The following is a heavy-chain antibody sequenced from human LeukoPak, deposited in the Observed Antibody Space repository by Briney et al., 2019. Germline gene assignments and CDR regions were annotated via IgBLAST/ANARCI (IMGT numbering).Heavy chain of an antibody. V-gene: IGHV1-46*01. Sequence: ASVKVSCKASGYTFTRYYMHWVRQAPGQGLEWMGIISPSGASTSYAQKFQGRVTMTRDTSTSTVYMELSSLRSEDTAVYYCTRGGYAGPRVAFDYWGQGTLVTVSS. CDR3: TRGGYAGPRVAFDY. D-gene: IGHD1-1*01. CDR2: ISPSGAST. J-gene: IGHJ4*02. CDR1: GYTFTRYY.